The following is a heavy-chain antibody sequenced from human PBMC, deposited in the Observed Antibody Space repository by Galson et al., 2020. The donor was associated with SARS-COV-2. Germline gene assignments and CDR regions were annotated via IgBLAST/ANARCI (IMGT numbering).Heavy chain of an antibody. D-gene: IGHD3-3*01. CDR1: GFTFSDYY. CDR3: ARGSFLSH. Sequence: TGGSLSLSCETSGFTFSDYYMTWIRRAPGKGLEWVSYIAPGGTSIYYADSVKGRFTISRDDANDSLFLQMNSLRAEDTAVYYCARGSFLSHWGQGTLVTVSS. J-gene: IGHJ4*02. CDR2: IAPGGTSI. V-gene: IGHV3-11*01.